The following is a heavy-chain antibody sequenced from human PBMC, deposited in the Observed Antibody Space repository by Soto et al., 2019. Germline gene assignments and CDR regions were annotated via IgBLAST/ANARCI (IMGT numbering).Heavy chain of an antibody. V-gene: IGHV3-30*18. CDR3: AKGSGSYYAHFAYYIDV. CDR1: GFTFNSHG. Sequence: QLGGSLRLCCVASGFTFNSHGMHWVRQDPGKGLEWLAVISYDGNNEYYTDSVKGRFTISRENSRNTVSLQMNSLRADDTAIYYCAKGSGSYYAHFAYYIDVWGKGTTVTVSS. J-gene: IGHJ6*03. CDR2: ISYDGNNE. D-gene: IGHD3-10*01.